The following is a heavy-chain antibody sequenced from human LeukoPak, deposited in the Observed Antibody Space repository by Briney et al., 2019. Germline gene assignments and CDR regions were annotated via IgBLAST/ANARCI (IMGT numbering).Heavy chain of an antibody. Sequence: PGGSLRLSCAASGFTFSDYYMSWIRQAPGKGLEWVSYISSSGSTIYYADSVKGRFTISRDNAKNSPYLQMNSLRAEDTAVYYCARVRSGTHDNYYYYGMDVWGQGTTVTVSS. CDR2: ISSSGSTI. J-gene: IGHJ6*02. CDR1: GFTFSDYY. CDR3: ARVRSGTHDNYYYYGMDV. D-gene: IGHD3-16*01. V-gene: IGHV3-11*01.